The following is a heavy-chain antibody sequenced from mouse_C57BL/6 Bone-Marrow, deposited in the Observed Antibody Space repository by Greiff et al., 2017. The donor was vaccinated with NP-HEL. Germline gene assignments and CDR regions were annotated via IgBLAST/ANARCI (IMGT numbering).Heavy chain of an antibody. D-gene: IGHD1-1*01. CDR2: VYPYNGGT. CDR1: GFTFTDYY. V-gene: IGHV1-36*01. Sequence: EVKLVESGPVLVKPGPSVKISCKASGFTFTDYYMHWVKQSHGKSLEWIGLVYPYNGGTSYNQKFKGKATLTVDTSSSTAYMELNSLTSEDSAVDYCGLGHYGSSYGYFDVWGTGTTVTVSS. CDR3: GLGHYGSSYGYFDV. J-gene: IGHJ1*03.